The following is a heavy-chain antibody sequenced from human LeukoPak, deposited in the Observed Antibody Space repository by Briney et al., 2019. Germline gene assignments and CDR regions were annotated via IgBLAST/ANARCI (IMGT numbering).Heavy chain of an antibody. V-gene: IGHV1-2*02. J-gene: IGHJ4*02. CDR1: GYTFTGCY. D-gene: IGHD1-7*01. Sequence: ASVKVSCKASGYTFTGCYMHWVRQAPGQGLEWMGWINPNSGGTNYAQKFQGRVTMTRDTSISTAYMELSRLRSDDTAVYYCARGTGTTSGGAAYWGQGTLVTVSS. CDR2: INPNSGGT. CDR3: ARGTGTTSGGAAY.